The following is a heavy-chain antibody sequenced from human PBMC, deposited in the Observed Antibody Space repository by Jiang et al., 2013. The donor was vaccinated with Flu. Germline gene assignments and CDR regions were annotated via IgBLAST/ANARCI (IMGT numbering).Heavy chain of an antibody. J-gene: IGHJ2*01. CDR3: AANLRFLGSGWYFDL. CDR2: ISHSGDTT. V-gene: IGHV3-48*01. Sequence: VQLLESGGGLVQPGGSLRLSCAASGFTFSGRNMNWVRQAPGKGPQWVSYISHSGDTTYYADSVKGRFTISRDNARNSMFLQMNSLSADDTAVYYCAANLRFLGSGWYFDLWGRGTLVTVSS. D-gene: IGHD3-3*01. CDR1: GFTFSGRN.